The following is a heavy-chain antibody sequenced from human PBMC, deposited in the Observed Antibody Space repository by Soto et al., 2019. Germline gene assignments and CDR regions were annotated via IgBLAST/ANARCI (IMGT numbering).Heavy chain of an antibody. V-gene: IGHV3-74*01. J-gene: IGHJ4*02. CDR2: INMDGSST. CDR3: ARGPRGVYGNDY. CDR1: GFTFSNDW. D-gene: IGHD2-8*02. Sequence: EVQLVESGGGLVQPGGSLRLSCAASGFTFSNDWMHWVRQAAGKGPVWVSRINMDGSSTNYADSVKGRFTISRDNAKNTLYLQMNSLRVDDTAIYFCARGPRGVYGNDYWGQGALVTVSS.